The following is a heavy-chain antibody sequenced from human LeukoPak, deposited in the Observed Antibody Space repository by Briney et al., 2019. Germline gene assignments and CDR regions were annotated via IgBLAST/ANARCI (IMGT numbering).Heavy chain of an antibody. CDR3: ALLFGETHDAFDI. CDR1: GGSISSGGYS. Sequence: PSETLSLTCAVSGGSISSGGYSWSWVRQPPGKGLEWIGYIYHSGSTYYNPSLKSRVTISVERSKNQFSLKLSSVTAADTAVYYCALLFGETHDAFDIWGQGTMVTVSS. D-gene: IGHD3-10*01. J-gene: IGHJ3*02. V-gene: IGHV4-30-2*01. CDR2: IYHSGST.